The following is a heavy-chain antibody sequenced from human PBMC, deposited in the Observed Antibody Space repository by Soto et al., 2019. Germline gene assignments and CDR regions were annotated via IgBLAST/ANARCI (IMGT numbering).Heavy chain of an antibody. CDR2: INHSGST. Sequence: SETLSLTCAVYGGSFSGYYWSWIRQPPGKGLEWIGEINHSGSTNYNPSLKSRVTISVDTSKNQFSLKLSSVTAADTAVYYCARGLSPITMVRGVLDYWGQGTLVTVSS. CDR3: ARGLSPITMVRGVLDY. J-gene: IGHJ4*02. D-gene: IGHD3-10*01. V-gene: IGHV4-34*01. CDR1: GGSFSGYY.